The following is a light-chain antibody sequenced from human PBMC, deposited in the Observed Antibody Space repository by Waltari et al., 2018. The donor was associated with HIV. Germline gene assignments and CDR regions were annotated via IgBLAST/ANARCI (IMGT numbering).Light chain of an antibody. CDR3: QQYATSPWT. CDR2: GAS. CDR1: NTVGSSD. Sequence: EIVLTQSPGTLSLSPGERATLSCRASNTVGSSDLAWYQQKPGQAPRLLIYGASSRAADIPDRFSGSGSGTDFTLTIGTLEPEDFAVYYCQQYATSPWTFGQGTKVEI. J-gene: IGKJ1*01. V-gene: IGKV3-20*01.